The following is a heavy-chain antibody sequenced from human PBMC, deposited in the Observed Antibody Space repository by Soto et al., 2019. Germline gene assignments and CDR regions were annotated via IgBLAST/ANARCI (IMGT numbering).Heavy chain of an antibody. J-gene: IGHJ6*02. Sequence: QVQLVQSGAEVRKPGSAVKFSCKTSGGPFSSYAISWGRQAPGQGLAWMGGIIPIFGTATYAQKFQGRATITADESTSTAYMELSSLRSEDTAVYYCANPGFGERNGMDVWGQGTTVTVSS. D-gene: IGHD3-10*01. CDR3: ANPGFGERNGMDV. V-gene: IGHV1-69*01. CDR1: GGPFSSYA. CDR2: IIPIFGTA.